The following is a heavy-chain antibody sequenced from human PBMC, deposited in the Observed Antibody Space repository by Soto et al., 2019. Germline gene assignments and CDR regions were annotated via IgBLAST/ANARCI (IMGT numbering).Heavy chain of an antibody. D-gene: IGHD4-17*01. CDR2: IYWDDDK. V-gene: IGHV2-5*02. J-gene: IGHJ4*02. CDR3: GHMDTTVTRR. CDR1: GFSLTTSGVG. Sequence: QITLKESGPNLVKPTQTLTLTCTFSGFSLTTSGVGVGWIRQPPGKALEWLALIYWDDDKRYSPSLKSRLTITKDTSNNQVVLTMTNMDPLDTATYYCGHMDTTVTRRWGQGTLVTVSS.